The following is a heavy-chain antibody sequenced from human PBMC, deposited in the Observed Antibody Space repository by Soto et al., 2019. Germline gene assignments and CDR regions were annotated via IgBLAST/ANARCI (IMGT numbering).Heavy chain of an antibody. D-gene: IGHD4-17*01. J-gene: IGHJ6*02. CDR3: ARDHHLIPLGDYDYYYYGMDV. V-gene: IGHV3-74*01. Sequence: GGSLRLSCAASGFTFSSYWMHWVRQAPGKGLVWVSRINSDGSSTSYADSVKGRFTISRDNAKNTLYLQMNSLRAEDTAVYYCARDHHLIPLGDYDYYYYGMDVWGQGTTVTVSS. CDR2: INSDGSST. CDR1: GFTFSSYW.